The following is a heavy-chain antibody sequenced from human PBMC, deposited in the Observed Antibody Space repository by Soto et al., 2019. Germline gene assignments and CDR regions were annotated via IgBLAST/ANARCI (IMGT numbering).Heavy chain of an antibody. V-gene: IGHV4-39*01. CDR1: GGSISSSSYY. Sequence: SETLSLTCTVSGGSISSSSYYWGWIRQPPGKGLEWIGSIYYSGSTYYNPSLKSRVTISVDTSKNQFSLKLSSVTAADTAVYYCARFSTDYGMDVWGQGTTVTVSS. CDR2: IYYSGST. J-gene: IGHJ6*02. CDR3: ARFSTDYGMDV.